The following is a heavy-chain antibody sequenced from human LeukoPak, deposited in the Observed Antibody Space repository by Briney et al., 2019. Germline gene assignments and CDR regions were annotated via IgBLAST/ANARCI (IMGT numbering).Heavy chain of an antibody. CDR2: IYSGGST. D-gene: IGHD6-13*01. J-gene: IGHJ6*03. V-gene: IGHV3-53*01. CDR1: GFTVSSNY. Sequence: GGSLRLSCAASGFTVSSNYMSWVRQAPGKGLEWVSVIYSGGSTYYADSVKGRFTISRDNSKNTLYLQMNSLRAEDTAVYYCARGIAAGDYYYYYMDVWGKGTTVTISS. CDR3: ARGIAAGDYYYYYMDV.